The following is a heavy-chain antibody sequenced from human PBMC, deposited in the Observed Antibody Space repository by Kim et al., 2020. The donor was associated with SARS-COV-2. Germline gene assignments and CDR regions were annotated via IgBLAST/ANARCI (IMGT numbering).Heavy chain of an antibody. J-gene: IGHJ1*01. CDR1: GFTFSSYS. CDR2: ISSSSSYI. D-gene: IGHD6-13*01. V-gene: IGHV3-21*01. CDR3: ARVGAAAGDFQH. Sequence: GGSLRLSCAASGFTFSSYSMNWVRQAPGKGLEWVSSISSSSSYIYYADSVKGRFTISRDNAKNSLYLQMNSLRAEDTAVYYCARVGAAAGDFQHWGQGTLVTVSS.